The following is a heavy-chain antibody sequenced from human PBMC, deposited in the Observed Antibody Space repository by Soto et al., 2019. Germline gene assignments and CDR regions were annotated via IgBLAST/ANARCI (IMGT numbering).Heavy chain of an antibody. CDR3: ARGRCSSTSCSYGRFDP. CDR2: ISAYNGNT. V-gene: IGHV1-18*01. D-gene: IGHD2-2*01. CDR1: GYTFTSYG. Sequence: ASVKVSCKASGYTFTSYGISWVRQAPGQGLEWMGWISAYNGNTNYSQKFQGRVTITRDTSASTAYMELSSLRSEDTAVYYCARGRCSSTSCSYGRFDPWGQGTLVTVSS. J-gene: IGHJ5*02.